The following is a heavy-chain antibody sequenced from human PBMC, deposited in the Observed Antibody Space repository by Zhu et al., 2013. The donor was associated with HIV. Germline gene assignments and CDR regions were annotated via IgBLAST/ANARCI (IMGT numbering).Heavy chain of an antibody. CDR1: GYTFTSYG. CDR3: ARVSPLEYYYDSSGYYPFDY. Sequence: QVQLVQSGAEVKKPGASVKVSRKASGYTFTSYGISWVRQAPGQGLEWMGWISAYNGNTNYAQKLQGRVTMTTDTSTSTAYMELRSLRSDDTAVYYCARVSPLEYYYDSSGYYPFDYWGQGTLVTVSS. V-gene: IGHV1-18*01. CDR2: ISAYNGNT. J-gene: IGHJ4*02. D-gene: IGHD3-22*01.